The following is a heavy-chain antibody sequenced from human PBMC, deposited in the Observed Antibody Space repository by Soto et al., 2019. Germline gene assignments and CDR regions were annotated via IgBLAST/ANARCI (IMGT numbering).Heavy chain of an antibody. CDR3: ARMSATGTRWFDP. V-gene: IGHV4-31*03. CDR1: GGSLSSGAYH. Sequence: QVQLQESGPGLVKPSQTLSLTCTVSGGSLSSGAYHWSWVRQHPGQGLEWIASISYGGIPYSNPSLKSRLSMSVDTSKNQFSLNLTSVTAADTAVYHCARMSATGTRWFDPWGQGTLVTVSS. CDR2: ISYGGIP. D-gene: IGHD6-13*01. J-gene: IGHJ5*02.